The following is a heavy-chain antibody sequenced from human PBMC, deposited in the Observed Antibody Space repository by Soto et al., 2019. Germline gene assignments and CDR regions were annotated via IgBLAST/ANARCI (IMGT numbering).Heavy chain of an antibody. CDR1: GGSISSYY. CDR3: ARLANVVGDITAFGYFDY. Sequence: QVQLQESGPGLVKPSETLSLTCTVSGGSISSYYWSWIRQPPGKGLEWVGYSYYSGSTNYNPSLKSRVTIAVDASKNQFSLKLSSVTAADTAVYYCARLANVVGDITAFGYFDYWGQGTLVTVSS. CDR2: SYYSGST. D-gene: IGHD3-10*02. V-gene: IGHV4-59*08. J-gene: IGHJ4*02.